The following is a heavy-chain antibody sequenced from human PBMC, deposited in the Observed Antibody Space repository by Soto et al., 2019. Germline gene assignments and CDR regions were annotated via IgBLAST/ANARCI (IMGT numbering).Heavy chain of an antibody. CDR2: ISGSGDST. CDR1: GFTLSNYW. V-gene: IGHV3-23*01. D-gene: IGHD6-19*01. CDR3: AKGVPGIAVAGTGYFQH. J-gene: IGHJ1*01. Sequence: GGSLRLSCAASGFTLSNYWMTWVRQAPGKGLEWVSGISGSGDSTYYADSVKGRFTISRDNSKNTLYLQMNSLRAEDTAVYCCAKGVPGIAVAGTGYFQHWGQGTLVTVSS.